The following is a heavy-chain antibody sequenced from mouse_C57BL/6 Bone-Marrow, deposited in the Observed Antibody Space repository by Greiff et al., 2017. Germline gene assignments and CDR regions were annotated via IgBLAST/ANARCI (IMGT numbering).Heavy chain of an antibody. CDR1: GYAFSSSW. CDR3: ARYGGKGFAY. D-gene: IGHD1-1*01. CDR2: IYPGDGDT. V-gene: IGHV1-82*01. Sequence: VQRVESGPELVKPGASVKISCKASGYAFSSSWLNWVKQRPGKGLEWIGRIYPGDGDTNYNGKFKGKATLTADKSSSTAYMQLSSLTSEDSAVYFCARYGGKGFAYWGQGTLVTVSA. J-gene: IGHJ3*01.